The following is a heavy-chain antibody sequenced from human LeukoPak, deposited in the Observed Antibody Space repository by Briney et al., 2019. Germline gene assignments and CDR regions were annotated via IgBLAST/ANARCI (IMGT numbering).Heavy chain of an antibody. J-gene: IGHJ4*02. Sequence: SETLSLTCIVSGGSISSYYWSWIRQPPGKGLEWIGYIYNSGSTNYNPSLKSRVTISVDTSKNQFSLKLSSVTAADTAVYYCATLRDGYEFDYWGQGTLVTVSS. D-gene: IGHD5-24*01. CDR1: GGSISSYY. CDR3: ATLRDGYEFDY. V-gene: IGHV4-59*01. CDR2: IYNSGST.